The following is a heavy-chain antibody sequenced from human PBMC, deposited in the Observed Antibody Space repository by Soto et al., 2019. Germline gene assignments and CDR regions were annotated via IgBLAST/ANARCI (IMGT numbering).Heavy chain of an antibody. CDR2: INSDGTST. V-gene: IGHV3-74*01. Sequence: GGSLRLSCAASGFTFSSYCMHWVRQAPGKGLVWVSCINSDGTSTTYADSVKGRFTISRDNSKNTLYLQMNSLRAEDTAVYYFAKARAQDYDFWSGYPVDYWGQGTLVTVSS. J-gene: IGHJ4*02. CDR1: GFTFSSYC. CDR3: AKARAQDYDFWSGYPVDY. D-gene: IGHD3-3*01.